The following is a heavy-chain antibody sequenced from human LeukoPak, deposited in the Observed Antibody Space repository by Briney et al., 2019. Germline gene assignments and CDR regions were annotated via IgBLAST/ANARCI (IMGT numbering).Heavy chain of an antibody. CDR1: GYTFTGYY. CDR3: ARPQGDSSAFDI. J-gene: IGHJ3*02. D-gene: IGHD6-13*01. CDR2: INPDSGGT. Sequence: ASVKVSCKASGYTFTGYYMHWVRQAPGQGLEWMGWINPDSGGTNYAQKFQGRATMTRDTSISTAYMELSRLRSDDTAVYYCARPQGDSSAFDIWGQGTMVTVSS. V-gene: IGHV1-2*02.